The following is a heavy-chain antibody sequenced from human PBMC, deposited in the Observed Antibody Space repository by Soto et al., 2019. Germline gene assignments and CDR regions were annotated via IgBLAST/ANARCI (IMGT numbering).Heavy chain of an antibody. Sequence: GASVKVSCKASGYTFTGYYMHWVRQAPGQGLEWMGWINPNSGGTNYAQKFQGWVTMTRDTSISTAYMELSRLRSDDTAVYYCARGYGYYGSGSYYMSREYGMDVWGQGTTVTVSS. CDR1: GYTFTGYY. D-gene: IGHD3-10*01. V-gene: IGHV1-2*04. CDR2: INPNSGGT. CDR3: ARGYGYYGSGSYYMSREYGMDV. J-gene: IGHJ6*02.